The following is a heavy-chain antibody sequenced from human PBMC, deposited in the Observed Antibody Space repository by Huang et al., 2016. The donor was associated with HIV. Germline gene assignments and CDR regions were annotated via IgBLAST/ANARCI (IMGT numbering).Heavy chain of an antibody. CDR1: GGTFTSYT. J-gene: IGHJ3*02. CDR2: FIHLFGTV. D-gene: IGHD3-16*01. CDR3: ARRLIYDYIWGSDAFDI. Sequence: QVQLVQSGAEVKKPGSSVKVSCKASGGTFTSYTITWVRQAPGQGLEGVGGFIHLFGTVNYAQKFQGRVTITADESTRTVYMELTSLISEDTAMYYCARRLIYDYIWGSDAFDIWGQGTMVTVSS. V-gene: IGHV1-69*13.